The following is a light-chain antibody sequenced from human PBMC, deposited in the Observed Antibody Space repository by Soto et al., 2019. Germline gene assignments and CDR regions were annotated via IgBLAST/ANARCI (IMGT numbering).Light chain of an antibody. J-gene: IGKJ5*01. CDR2: GAS. CDR1: QSVNSSY. V-gene: IGKV3-15*01. Sequence: EIVLTQSPGTLSLSPGERATLSCRASQSVNSSYLAWYQQKPGQAPRLLIYGASTRATGIPARFSGSGSGTEFTLTISSLQSEDFAVYYCQQYNNWPPITFGQGTRLE. CDR3: QQYNNWPPIT.